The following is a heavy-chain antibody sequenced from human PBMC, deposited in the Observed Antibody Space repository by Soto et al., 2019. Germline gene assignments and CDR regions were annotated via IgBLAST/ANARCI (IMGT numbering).Heavy chain of an antibody. CDR3: TRQDCSSTSCPPPQYDS. D-gene: IGHD2-2*01. J-gene: IGHJ4*02. V-gene: IGHV4-59*08. CDR2: IYYRVTT. CDR1: GGFISMYS. Sequence: PSESLSLTCTVSGGFISMYSGSWIRQPPRKGREWVGYIYYRVTTNYNPSLKSRVTRPVDTSKSQFSLRLRSVTASARPWNSCTRQDCSSTSCPPPQYDSWGQGTLVTVSS.